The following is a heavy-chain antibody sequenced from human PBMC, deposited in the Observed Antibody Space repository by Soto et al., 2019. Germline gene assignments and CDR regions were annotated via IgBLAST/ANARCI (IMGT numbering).Heavy chain of an antibody. D-gene: IGHD5-12*01. CDR3: AHLHSNSGYDWRYDP. CDR1: GFSLTNKGVG. J-gene: IGHJ5*02. CDR2: IYWHDDQ. V-gene: IGHV2-5*01. Sequence: GSGPTLVNPTQTLTLTCNFSGFSLTNKGVGVGWIRQPPRKALEWLGIIYWHDDQRYRPSLNNRLTLTKDTSKYPVVLTMTNVDTVHTATYSCAHLHSNSGYDWRYDPGGQGTLVNV.